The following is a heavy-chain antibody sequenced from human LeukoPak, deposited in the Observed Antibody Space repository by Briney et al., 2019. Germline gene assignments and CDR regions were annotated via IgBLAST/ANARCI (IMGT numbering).Heavy chain of an antibody. CDR2: IYYSGST. V-gene: IGHV4-59*08. Sequence: SETLSLTCTVSGGSISSYYWSWIRQPPGKGLEWIGYIYYSGSTNYNPSLKSRVTISVDTSKNQFSLKLSSVTAADTAVYYCARHRLSGVYYGSWSYFEGSELDYWGQGTLVTVSS. CDR3: ARHRLSGVYYGSWSYFEGSELDY. D-gene: IGHD3-10*01. CDR1: GGSISSYY. J-gene: IGHJ4*02.